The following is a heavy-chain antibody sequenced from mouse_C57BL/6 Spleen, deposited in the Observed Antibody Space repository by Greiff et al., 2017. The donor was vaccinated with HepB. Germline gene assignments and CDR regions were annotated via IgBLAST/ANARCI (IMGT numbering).Heavy chain of an antibody. CDR1: GYTFTSYG. CDR3: ARGDYDSRWFAY. D-gene: IGHD2-4*01. J-gene: IGHJ3*01. CDR2: IYPRSGNT. V-gene: IGHV1-81*01. Sequence: QVQLQQSGAELARPGASVKLSCKASGYTFTSYGISWVKQRTGQGLEWIGEIYPRSGNTYYNEKFKGKATLTADKSSSTAYMELRSLTSADSAVYFCARGDYDSRWFAYWGQGTLVTVSA.